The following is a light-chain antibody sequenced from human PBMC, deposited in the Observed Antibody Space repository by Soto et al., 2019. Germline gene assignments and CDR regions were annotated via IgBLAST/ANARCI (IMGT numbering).Light chain of an antibody. Sequence: SVLTQPASVSGFPGQSITISCTGTSSDVGGYNYVSWYQQHPGKAPKLMIYDVSNRPSGVSNRFSGSKSGNTASLTISGLQAEDEADYYCSSYTSSTTLGVVFGGGTKVTVL. CDR2: DVS. CDR3: SSYTSSTTLGVV. V-gene: IGLV2-14*01. J-gene: IGLJ2*01. CDR1: SSDVGGYNY.